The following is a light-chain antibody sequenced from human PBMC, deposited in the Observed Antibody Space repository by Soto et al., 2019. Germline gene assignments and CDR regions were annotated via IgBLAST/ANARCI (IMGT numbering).Light chain of an antibody. J-gene: IGLJ3*02. Sequence: QSALPQPASVSGSPGQSSTISCTGTSSDVGGYNYVSWYQQHPGKAPKLMIYEVSNRPSGVSNRFSGSKSGNTASLTISGLQAEDEADYYCSSYTSSSTLVFGEGTKLTVL. V-gene: IGLV2-14*01. CDR2: EVS. CDR3: SSYTSSSTLV. CDR1: SSDVGGYNY.